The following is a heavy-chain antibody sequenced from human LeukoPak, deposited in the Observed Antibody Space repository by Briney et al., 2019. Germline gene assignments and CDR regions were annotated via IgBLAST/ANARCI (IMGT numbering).Heavy chain of an antibody. CDR2: ISAYNGNT. Sequence: ASVKVSCKASGYTFTSYGISWVRQAPGQGLEWMGWISAYNGNTNYAQKLQGRVTMTRDTSTSTVYMELSSLRSEDTAVYYCARNTVTTTSGYSYSRGYYGMDVWGQGTTVTVSS. J-gene: IGHJ6*02. CDR3: ARNTVTTTSGYSYSRGYYGMDV. CDR1: GYTFTSYG. V-gene: IGHV1-18*01. D-gene: IGHD5-18*01.